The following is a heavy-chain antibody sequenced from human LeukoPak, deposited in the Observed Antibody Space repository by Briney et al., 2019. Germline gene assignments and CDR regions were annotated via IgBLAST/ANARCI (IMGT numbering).Heavy chain of an antibody. Sequence: SETLSLTCTVSGGSISSSSYYWGWIRQPPGKGLGWIGSIYYSGSTYYNPSLKSRVTISVDTSKNQFSLKLSSVTAADTAVYYCAREVNIAVAGNFDYWGQGTLVTVSS. V-gene: IGHV4-39*02. J-gene: IGHJ4*02. D-gene: IGHD6-19*01. CDR2: IYYSGST. CDR1: GGSISSSSYY. CDR3: AREVNIAVAGNFDY.